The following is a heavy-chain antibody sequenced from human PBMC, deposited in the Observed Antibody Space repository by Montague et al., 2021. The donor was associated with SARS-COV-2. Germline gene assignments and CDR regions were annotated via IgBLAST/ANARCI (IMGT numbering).Heavy chain of an antibody. CDR2: IYYSGST. CDR1: GDSISNYS. CDR3: ARHLRVTTVTSHMYHYALDV. J-gene: IGHJ6*01. Sequence: SETLSLTCSVSGDSISNYSWSWIRQSPGKGLEWIGYIYYSGSTNYNPSLTSRVTISVDTSKNQVSLKLTSVTAADTAVYYCARHLRVTTVTSHMYHYALDVWGPGNTVTGPS. V-gene: IGHV4-59*08. D-gene: IGHD4-11*01.